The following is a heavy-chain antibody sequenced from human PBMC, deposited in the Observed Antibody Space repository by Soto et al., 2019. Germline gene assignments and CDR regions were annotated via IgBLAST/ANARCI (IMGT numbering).Heavy chain of an antibody. J-gene: IGHJ4*02. CDR1: GFTFSSYG. Sequence: AGGSLRLSCAASGFTFSSYGMHWVRQAPGKGLEWVAVIWYDGSNKYYADSVKGRFTISRDNSKNTLYLQMNSLRAEDTAVYYCARDTGPSSGWLHYFDYWGQGTLVTVSS. V-gene: IGHV3-33*01. CDR2: IWYDGSNK. CDR3: ARDTGPSSGWLHYFDY. D-gene: IGHD6-19*01.